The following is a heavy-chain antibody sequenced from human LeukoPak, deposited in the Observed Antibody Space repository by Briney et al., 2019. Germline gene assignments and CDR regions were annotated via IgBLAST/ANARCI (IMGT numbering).Heavy chain of an antibody. CDR3: ARHATTVTVYYFDY. Sequence: SETLSPTCAVSGCSISSGYYWGWIRQPPGKGLEWIGSIYHSGSTYYNPSLKRRVTISVDTSKNQFSLKLSSVTAADTAVYYCARHATTVTVYYFDYWGQGTLVTVSS. J-gene: IGHJ4*02. V-gene: IGHV4-38-2*01. CDR2: IYHSGST. D-gene: IGHD4-17*01. CDR1: GCSISSGYY.